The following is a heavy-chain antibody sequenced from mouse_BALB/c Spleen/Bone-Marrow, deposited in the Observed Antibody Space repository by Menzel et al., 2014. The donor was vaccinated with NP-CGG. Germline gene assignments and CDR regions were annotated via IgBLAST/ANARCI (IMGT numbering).Heavy chain of an antibody. CDR3: TRETTVVADFDY. Sequence: EVQGVESGPDLVKPSQSLSLTCTVTGYSITSGYGWHWIRQFPGNKLQWMGYLHYSGYTDYNPSLKSRISITRDTSKNQFFLQLNSVTTEDTGTYYCTRETTVVADFDYWGQGTTLAVSS. J-gene: IGHJ2*01. CDR1: GYSITSGYG. CDR2: LHYSGYT. D-gene: IGHD1-1*01. V-gene: IGHV3-1*02.